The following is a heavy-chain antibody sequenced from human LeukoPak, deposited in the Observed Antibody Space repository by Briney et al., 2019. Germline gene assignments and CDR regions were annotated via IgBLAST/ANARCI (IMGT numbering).Heavy chain of an antibody. CDR1: GGSITSYY. D-gene: IGHD6-13*01. V-gene: IGHV4-59*08. Sequence: PSETLSLTCTVSGGSITSYYWSWIRRPPGKGLEWIGYIYDTGSTNYSPSLKSRVTISVDTSKNQFSLKLTSVTAADTAVYYCARHETSSSWTSSFDYWGQGALVTVSS. J-gene: IGHJ4*02. CDR2: IYDTGST. CDR3: ARHETSSSWTSSFDY.